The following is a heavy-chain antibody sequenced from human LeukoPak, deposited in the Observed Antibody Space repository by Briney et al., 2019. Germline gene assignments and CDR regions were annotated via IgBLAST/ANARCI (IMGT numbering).Heavy chain of an antibody. V-gene: IGHV3-23*01. CDR3: ASSEYSSSSNWFDP. CDR1: GFTFSSYA. J-gene: IGHJ5*02. CDR2: ISGTGGTI. D-gene: IGHD6-6*01. Sequence: PGGSLRLSCAASGFTFSSYAMSWVRQAPGKGLEWVSVISGTGGTIYYADSVKGRFTISRDNSKNTLYLQMNSLRAEDTAVYYCASSEYSSSSNWFDPWGQGTLVSVSS.